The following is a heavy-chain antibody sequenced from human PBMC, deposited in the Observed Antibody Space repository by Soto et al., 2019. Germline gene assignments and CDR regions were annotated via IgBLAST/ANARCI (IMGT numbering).Heavy chain of an antibody. J-gene: IGHJ5*02. D-gene: IGHD1-26*01. V-gene: IGHV3-23*01. Sequence: GGSLRVSCAYSGLPSSNYSMSWVSQATGKGLDWISSISGSGFKKYYADSVKGRFTISRDNSKSTVYLELNNLSAEDTAVYHCAKNQGVELVPLATVDWFDPWGQGSVVNVSS. CDR1: GLPSSNYS. CDR2: ISGSGFKK. CDR3: AKNQGVELVPLATVDWFDP.